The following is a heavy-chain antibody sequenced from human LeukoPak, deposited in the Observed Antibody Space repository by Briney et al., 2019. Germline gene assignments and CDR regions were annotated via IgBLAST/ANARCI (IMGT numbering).Heavy chain of an antibody. V-gene: IGHV3-48*01. J-gene: IGHJ6*03. D-gene: IGHD3-3*01. CDR2: ISSSSSTI. CDR3: ARESVNYYYYMDV. Sequence: GGSLRLSCAASGLNFSSYSMNWVRQDPGKGLEWVSYISSSSSTIYYADSVKGRFTISRDNAKNSLYLQMNSLRAEDTAVYYCARESVNYYYYMDVWGKGTTVTVSS. CDR1: GLNFSSYS.